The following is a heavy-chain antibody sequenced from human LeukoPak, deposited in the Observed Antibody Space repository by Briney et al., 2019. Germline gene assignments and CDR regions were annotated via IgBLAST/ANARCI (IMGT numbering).Heavy chain of an antibody. CDR3: ARDRSSGWPEYFQH. CDR1: GFTFSSYA. J-gene: IGHJ1*01. D-gene: IGHD6-19*01. V-gene: IGHV3-30-3*01. Sequence: GGSLRLSCAASGFTFSSYAMHWVRQAPGKGLEWVAVISYDGSSKYYADSVKGRFTISRDNSKNTLYLQMNSLRAEDTAVYYCARDRSSGWPEYFQHWGQGTLVTVSS. CDR2: ISYDGSSK.